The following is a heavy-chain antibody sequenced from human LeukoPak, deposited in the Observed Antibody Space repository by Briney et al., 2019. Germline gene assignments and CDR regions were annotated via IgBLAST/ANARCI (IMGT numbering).Heavy chain of an antibody. Sequence: GGSLRLSCSASGFTISSYAMHWVRQAPGKGLEYVSAISSNGGLTYYADSVRGRFTISRDSSKNTVYLQMNGLRTQDTAVYYCVKEYSYGFDYWGQGTLVTVSS. J-gene: IGHJ4*02. CDR1: GFTISSYA. V-gene: IGHV3-64D*09. D-gene: IGHD5-18*01. CDR3: VKEYSYGFDY. CDR2: ISSNGGLT.